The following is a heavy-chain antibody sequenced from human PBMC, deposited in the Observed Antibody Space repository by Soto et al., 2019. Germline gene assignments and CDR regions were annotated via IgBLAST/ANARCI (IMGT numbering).Heavy chain of an antibody. CDR1: GFTFSSYA. CDR2: ISGSGGST. J-gene: IGHJ4*02. V-gene: IGHV3-23*01. D-gene: IGHD3-9*01. CDR3: AKDYDILTGYPAYYFDY. Sequence: PGGSLRLSCAASGFTFSSYAMSWVRQAPGKGLEWVSAISGSGGSTYYADSVKGRFTISRDNSKNTLYLQMNSLRAEDTAVYYCAKDYDILTGYPAYYFDYWGQGTLVTVSS.